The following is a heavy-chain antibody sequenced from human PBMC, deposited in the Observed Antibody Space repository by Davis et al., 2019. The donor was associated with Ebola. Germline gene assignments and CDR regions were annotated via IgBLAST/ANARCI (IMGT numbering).Heavy chain of an antibody. CDR3: ARNYGDYVLFANAFDI. V-gene: IGHV1-69*06. D-gene: IGHD4-17*01. CDR2: IIPIFGTA. Sequence: SVKVSCKASGGTFSSYAISWVRQAPGQGLEWMGGIIPIFGTANYAQKFQGRVTITADKSTSTAYMELSSLRSEDTAVYYCARNYGDYVLFANAFDIWGQGTMVTVSS. CDR1: GGTFSSYA. J-gene: IGHJ3*02.